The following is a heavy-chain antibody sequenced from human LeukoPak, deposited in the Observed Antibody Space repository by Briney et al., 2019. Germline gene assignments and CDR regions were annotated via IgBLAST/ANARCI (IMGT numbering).Heavy chain of an antibody. CDR2: MNPNSGNT. Sequence: GASVKVSCKASGYTFTSYDINWVRQATGQGLEWMGYMNPNSGNTGYAQKFQGRVTMTRNTSISTAYMELSSLRSEDTVVYYCARDHCSSTSCLGDYFDYWGQGTLVTVSS. J-gene: IGHJ4*02. CDR3: ARDHCSSTSCLGDYFDY. D-gene: IGHD2-2*01. V-gene: IGHV1-8*01. CDR1: GYTFTSYD.